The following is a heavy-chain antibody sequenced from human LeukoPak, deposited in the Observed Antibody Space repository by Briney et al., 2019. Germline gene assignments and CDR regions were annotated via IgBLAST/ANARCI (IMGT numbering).Heavy chain of an antibody. V-gene: IGHV3-33*06. J-gene: IGHJ3*02. CDR1: GFTFSGHS. CDR3: AKGDSTASDI. D-gene: IGHD5-18*01. CDR2: LFYDGSTK. Sequence: GGSLRLSCAGSGFTFSGHSMHWVRQAPGKGLEWVAVLFYDGSTKYYVDSVKGRFTISRDNSNNTLYLQMNSLRAEDTAVYYCAKGDSTASDIWGQGTMVTVSS.